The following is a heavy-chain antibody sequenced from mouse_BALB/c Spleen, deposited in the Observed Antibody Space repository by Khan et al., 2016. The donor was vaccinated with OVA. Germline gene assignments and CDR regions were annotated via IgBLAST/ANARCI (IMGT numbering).Heavy chain of an antibody. D-gene: IGHD2-1*01. V-gene: IGHV2-9*02. CDR3: ARYYGNYGWNFDV. CDR2: IWTGGST. Sequence: QVQLKESGPGLVAPSQSLSITCTVSGFSLTSYGVHWVRQPPGKGLEWLGVIWTGGSTNYNSALMSRLSISKDNSKSQVFLKMNSLQTDDTAMYYCARYYGNYGWNFDVWGAGTTVTVSS. J-gene: IGHJ1*01. CDR1: GFSLTSYG.